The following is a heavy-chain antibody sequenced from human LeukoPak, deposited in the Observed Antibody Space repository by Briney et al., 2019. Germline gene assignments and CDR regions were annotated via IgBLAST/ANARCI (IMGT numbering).Heavy chain of an antibody. V-gene: IGHV1-69*13. CDR2: IIPIFGTA. CDR3: AKRAVAGAWDYYYGMDV. CDR1: GYTFTSYG. Sequence: SVKVSCKASGYTFTSYGISWVRQAPGQGLEWMGGIIPIFGTANYAQKFQGRVTITADESTSTAYMELSSLRSEDTAVYYCAKRAVAGAWDYYYGMDVWGQGTTVTVSS. D-gene: IGHD6-19*01. J-gene: IGHJ6*02.